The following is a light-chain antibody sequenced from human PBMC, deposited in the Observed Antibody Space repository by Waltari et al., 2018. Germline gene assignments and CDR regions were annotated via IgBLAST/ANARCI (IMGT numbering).Light chain of an antibody. CDR1: SGHSSNV. Sequence: QLVLTQSPSASASLGAAVMLTCTLISGHSSNVIAWLKQQPEKGPRYLMKVNSDGSESKGDGVPDVFPGPSSGAERYRTNASVQPEDEVDYCCQPGGHGTWLCGGETKLTFL. J-gene: IGLJ3*02. V-gene: IGLV4-69*01. CDR3: QPGGHGTWL. CDR2: VNSDGSE.